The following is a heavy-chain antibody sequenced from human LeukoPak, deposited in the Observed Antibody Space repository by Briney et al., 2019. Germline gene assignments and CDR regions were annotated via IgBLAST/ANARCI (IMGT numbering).Heavy chain of an antibody. CDR2: ISAYNGNT. Sequence: GASVKVSCKASGYTFTSYGISWGRQAPGQGLEWMGWISAYNGNTNYAQKLQGRVTMTTDASTSTAYMELRSLRSNDTAVYYCAGDAKDRWFDPWGEGTLVTVSS. V-gene: IGHV1-18*04. CDR3: AGDAKDRWFDP. CDR1: GYTFTSYG. J-gene: IGHJ5*02.